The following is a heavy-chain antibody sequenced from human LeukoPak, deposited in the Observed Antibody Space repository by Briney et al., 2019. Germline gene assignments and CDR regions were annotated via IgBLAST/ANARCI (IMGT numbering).Heavy chain of an antibody. V-gene: IGHV3-48*01. CDR3: VRQFAS. CDR1: GFTFGDHI. Sequence: GGSLRLSCAASGFTFGDHIMNWVRQLPGKRLEWVAYVSGSGSTVYYADSVKGRFTVSRDNGKSSLYLQMNSLRVEDTALYYCVRQFASWGQGTLVTVSS. J-gene: IGHJ4*02. CDR2: VSGSGSTV.